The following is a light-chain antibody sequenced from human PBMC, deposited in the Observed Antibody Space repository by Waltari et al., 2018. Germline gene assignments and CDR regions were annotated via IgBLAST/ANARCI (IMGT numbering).Light chain of an antibody. V-gene: IGKV3-11*01. CDR2: DAS. Sequence: EIVLTQSPATLSLSPGERATLSCRASQSVSSYLAWYQQKPGHAPRRLIYDASNKATCIPARFSGSVSGTDFTLTISSLEPDDFAVYYCQQRSNWQITFGPGTKVDIK. CDR1: QSVSSY. CDR3: QQRSNWQIT. J-gene: IGKJ3*01.